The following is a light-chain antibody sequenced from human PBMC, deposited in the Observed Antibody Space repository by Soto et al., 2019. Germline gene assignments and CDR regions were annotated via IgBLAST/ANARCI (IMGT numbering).Light chain of an antibody. V-gene: IGLV2-14*01. CDR2: EVS. CDR1: SSDVGGYNY. CDR3: SSYTTSTRLDL. Sequence: QSALTQPASVSGSPGQSITISCTGTSSDVGGYNYVSWYQQHPGKAPKLMIYEVSNRPSGVSIRFSGSKSVNTASRTISGLQAEDEADYYCSSYTTSTRLDLSGTGTKLTVL. J-gene: IGLJ1*01.